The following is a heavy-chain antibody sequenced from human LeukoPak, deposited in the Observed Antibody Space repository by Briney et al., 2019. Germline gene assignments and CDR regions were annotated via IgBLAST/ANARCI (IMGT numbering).Heavy chain of an antibody. CDR2: ISGSGGST. V-gene: IGHV3-23*01. D-gene: IGHD6-6*01. CDR3: AGVPWFDP. CDR1: GFTFSNYA. Sequence: GGSLRLSCAASGFTFSNYAMSWVRQAAGKGLEWVSSISGSGGSTYYADSVKGRFTISRDNSKNTVYLQMNSLRDEDTAVYYCAGVPWFDPWGQGTLVTVSS. J-gene: IGHJ5*02.